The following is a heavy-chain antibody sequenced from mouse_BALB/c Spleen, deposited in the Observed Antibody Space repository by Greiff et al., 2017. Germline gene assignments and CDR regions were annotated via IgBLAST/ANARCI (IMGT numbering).Heavy chain of an antibody. Sequence: VQLKQSGGGLVQPGGSRKLSCAASGFTFSSFGMHWVRQAPEKGLEWVAYISSGSSTIYYADTVKGRFTISRDNPKNTLFLQMTSLRSEDTAMYYCARSGITPAWFAYWGQGTLVTVSA. CDR2: ISSGSSTI. CDR3: ARSGITPAWFAY. D-gene: IGHD1-1*01. V-gene: IGHV5-17*02. CDR1: GFTFSSFG. J-gene: IGHJ3*01.